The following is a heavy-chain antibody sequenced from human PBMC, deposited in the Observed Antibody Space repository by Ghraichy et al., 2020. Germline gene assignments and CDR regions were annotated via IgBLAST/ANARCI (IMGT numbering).Heavy chain of an antibody. CDR2: ISAYNGNT. J-gene: IGHJ5*02. Sequence: ASVKVSCKASGYTFTSYGISWVRQAPGQGLEWMGWISAYNGNTNYAQKLQGRVTMTTDTSTSTAYMELRSLRSDDTAVYYCAREVVVVPAATSWFDPWGQGTLVTVSS. V-gene: IGHV1-18*04. CDR3: AREVVVVPAATSWFDP. D-gene: IGHD2-2*01. CDR1: GYTFTSYG.